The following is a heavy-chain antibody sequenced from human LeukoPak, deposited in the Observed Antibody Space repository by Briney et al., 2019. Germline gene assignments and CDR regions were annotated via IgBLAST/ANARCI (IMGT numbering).Heavy chain of an antibody. CDR1: GFTVSNSY. J-gene: IGHJ4*02. CDR3: AKDGYSSSWYFDY. D-gene: IGHD6-13*01. CDR2: ISGSGGST. Sequence: GGSLRLSCAASGFTVSNSYMSWVRQAPGKGLEWVSAISGSGGSTYYADSVKGRFTISRDNSKNTLYLQMNSLRAEDTAVYYCAKDGYSSSWYFDYWGQGTLVTVSS. V-gene: IGHV3-23*01.